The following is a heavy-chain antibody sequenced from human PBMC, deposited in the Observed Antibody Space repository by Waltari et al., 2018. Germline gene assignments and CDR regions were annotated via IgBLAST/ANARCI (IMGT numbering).Heavy chain of an antibody. J-gene: IGHJ4*02. CDR3: ARCSGTYYSDFDY. CDR1: GGSMSSSSYY. D-gene: IGHD3-10*02. V-gene: IGHV4-39*01. Sequence: QLQLQESGPGLVKPSETLSLTCTVSGGSMSSSSYYWGWIRQPPGKGLEWIGSVYYSGSTYYNPSRKSRVTISVDTSKNQFSLKLSSVTAADTAVYFCARCSGTYYSDFDYWGQGTLVIVSS. CDR2: VYYSGST.